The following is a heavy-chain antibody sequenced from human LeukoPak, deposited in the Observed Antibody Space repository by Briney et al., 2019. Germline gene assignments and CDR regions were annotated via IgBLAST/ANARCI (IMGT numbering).Heavy chain of an antibody. CDR3: ARHFVYYDILTGRVPYYFDY. D-gene: IGHD3-9*01. J-gene: IGHJ4*02. Sequence: KPSETLSLTCAVYGGSFSGYYWSWIRQPPGKGLEWIGEINHSGSTNYNPSLKSRVTISVDTSKNQFSLKLSSVTAADTAVYYCARHFVYYDILTGRVPYYFDYWGQGTLVTVSS. CDR2: INHSGST. V-gene: IGHV4-34*01. CDR1: GGSFSGYY.